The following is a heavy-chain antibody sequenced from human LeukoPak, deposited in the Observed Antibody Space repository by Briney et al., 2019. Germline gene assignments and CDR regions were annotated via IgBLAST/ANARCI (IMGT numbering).Heavy chain of an antibody. CDR2: ISYDGSNK. J-gene: IGHJ5*02. CDR1: GFTFSSYG. Sequence: GGSLRLSCGASGFTFSSYGMHWVRQAPGKGLEWVAVISYDGSNKYYADSVKGRFTISRDNSKNTLYLQMNSLRAEDTAVYYCARASSGWTLRGFDPWGQGTLVTVSS. CDR3: ARASSGWTLRGFDP. D-gene: IGHD6-19*01. V-gene: IGHV3-33*05.